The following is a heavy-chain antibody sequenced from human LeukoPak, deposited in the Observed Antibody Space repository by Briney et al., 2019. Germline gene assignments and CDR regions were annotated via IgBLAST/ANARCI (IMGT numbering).Heavy chain of an antibody. CDR3: ARATVTTRGLFDP. V-gene: IGHV4-59*01. Sequence: SETLSLTCTVSGGSISSYYWSWIRQPPGKGLEWIGYIYYSGSTNYNPSLKSRVTISVDTSKNQFSLKLSSVTAADTAVYYCARATVTTRGLFDPWGQGTLVTVSS. J-gene: IGHJ5*02. CDR1: GGSISSYY. D-gene: IGHD4-17*01. CDR2: IYYSGST.